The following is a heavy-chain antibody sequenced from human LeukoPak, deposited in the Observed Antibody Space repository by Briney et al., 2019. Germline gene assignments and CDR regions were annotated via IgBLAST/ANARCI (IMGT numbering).Heavy chain of an antibody. CDR3: AREERLGEQQLGGFDP. J-gene: IGHJ5*02. D-gene: IGHD6-13*01. CDR2: INPSGGST. Sequence: ASVKVSCKASGYTFTSYYMHWVRQAPGQGLEWMGIINPSGGSTSYAQKFQGRVTMTRDTSTSTVYMELSSLRSEDTAVYYCAREERLGEQQLGGFDPWGQGTLVTVSS. CDR1: GYTFTSYY. V-gene: IGHV1-46*01.